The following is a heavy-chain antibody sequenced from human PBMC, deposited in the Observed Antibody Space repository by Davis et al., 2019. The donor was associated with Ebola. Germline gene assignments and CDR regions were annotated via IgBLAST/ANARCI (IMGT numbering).Heavy chain of an antibody. CDR2: IYSGGST. Sequence: GESLKISCAASGFTVSSNYMSWVRQAPGKGLEWVSVIYSGGSTYYADSVKGRFTISRDNSKNTLYLQMNSLRAEDTAVYYCAGDSSRSMDVWGQGTTVTVSS. CDR3: AGDSSRSMDV. D-gene: IGHD2-2*01. CDR1: GFTVSSNY. J-gene: IGHJ6*02. V-gene: IGHV3-53*01.